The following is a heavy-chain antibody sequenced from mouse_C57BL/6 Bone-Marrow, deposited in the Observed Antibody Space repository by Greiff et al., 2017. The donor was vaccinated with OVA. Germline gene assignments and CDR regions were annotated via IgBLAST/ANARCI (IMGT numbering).Heavy chain of an antibody. J-gene: IGHJ4*01. V-gene: IGHV2-4*01. D-gene: IGHD4-1*01. CDR2: IWSGGGT. CDR1: GFSLTSYG. Sequence: VMLVESGPGLVQPSQSLSITCTVSGFSLTSYGVHWVRQPPGKGLEWLGVIWSGGGTDYNAAFISRLSISKDNSKSQVFLKMNRLQADDTAIYYCSLPNRAYAMDYWGQGTSVTVSS. CDR3: SLPNRAYAMDY.